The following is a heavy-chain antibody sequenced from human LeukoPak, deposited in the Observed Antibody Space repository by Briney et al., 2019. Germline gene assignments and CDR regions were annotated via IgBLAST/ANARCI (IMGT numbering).Heavy chain of an antibody. CDR3: ARGRVSGYYPDDAFDI. CDR2: INSDGSST. Sequence: GSLRLSCAASGFTFSSYWMHWVRQAPGKGLVWVSRINSDGSSTSYADSVKGRFTISRDNAKNTLYLQMNSLRAEDTAVYYCARGRVSGYYPDDAFDIWGQGTMVTVSS. J-gene: IGHJ3*02. V-gene: IGHV3-74*01. CDR1: GFTFSSYW. D-gene: IGHD3-22*01.